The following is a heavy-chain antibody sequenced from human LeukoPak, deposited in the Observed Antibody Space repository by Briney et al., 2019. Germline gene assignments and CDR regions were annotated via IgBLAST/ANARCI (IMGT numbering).Heavy chain of an antibody. V-gene: IGHV1-18*01. Sequence: ASVKVSCKASGYTFPSYGLSWVRQAPGQGLEWVGWISVYNGVTNYQQKFQGRVTMTTDTPTTTAYMELRSLRPDDTAVYFCARGYIVGAYPYYSDYWGQGTLVTVSS. D-gene: IGHD1-26*01. CDR3: ARGYIVGAYPYYSDY. J-gene: IGHJ4*02. CDR1: GYTFPSYG. CDR2: ISVYNGVT.